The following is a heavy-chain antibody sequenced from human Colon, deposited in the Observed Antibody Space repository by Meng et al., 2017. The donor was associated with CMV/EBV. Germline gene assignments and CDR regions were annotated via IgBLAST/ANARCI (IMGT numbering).Heavy chain of an antibody. D-gene: IGHD6-19*01. V-gene: IGHV3-21*06. CDR3: ARGGLAVAEGCIYDGMDV. Sequence: GSLRLSCAASGFIFSDYGMHWVRQAPGKGLEWVSSITSHSNYVYYGCSVKGRFTISRDNAKSSLYLQMNKLRADDTAVYSCARGGLAVAEGCIYDGMDVWGQGTTVTVSS. J-gene: IGHJ6*02. CDR2: ITSHSNYV. CDR1: GFIFSDYG.